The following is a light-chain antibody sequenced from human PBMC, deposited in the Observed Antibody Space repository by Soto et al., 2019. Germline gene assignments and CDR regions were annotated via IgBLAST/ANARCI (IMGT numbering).Light chain of an antibody. Sequence: QSVLTQPPSASGSPGQSVTISCTGTGSDVGGYDYVSWYQQHPGKAPKLMIYEVSDRPSGVSNRFSGYKSANTASLIISGLQTEFEADYYCSSYSSSGAYVFATGPKVTV. J-gene: IGLJ1*01. CDR2: EVS. CDR3: SSYSSSGAYV. V-gene: IGLV2-14*01. CDR1: GSDVGGYDY.